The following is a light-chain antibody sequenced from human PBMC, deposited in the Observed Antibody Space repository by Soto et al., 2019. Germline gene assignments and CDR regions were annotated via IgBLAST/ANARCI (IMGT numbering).Light chain of an antibody. CDR1: QSVSSSY. J-gene: IGKJ1*01. CDR2: GAS. Sequence: EIVLTQSPGTLSFPPVRRATLSCRTCQSVSSSYLAWYQQKPGQAPRLLIYGASSRATCIPDGLSGTLSSTQLPATLAPRLEHEDFAVYCCEQYSSSPRTFGQGTKVDI. CDR3: EQYSSSPRT. V-gene: IGKV3-20*01.